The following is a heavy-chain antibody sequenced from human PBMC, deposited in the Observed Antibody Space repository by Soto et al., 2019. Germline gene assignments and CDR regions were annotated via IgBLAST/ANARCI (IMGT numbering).Heavy chain of an antibody. CDR3: ARDRLVTMVRGVTYYYGMDV. CDR2: ISAGNGNT. V-gene: IGHV1-3*01. D-gene: IGHD3-10*01. CDR1: GDAFTSYA. J-gene: IGHJ6*02. Sequence: GASVKVSWKASGDAFTSYARRWVRQAPGQRLEWMGWISAGNGNTKYSQKFQGRVTITRDTSASTAYMELSSLRSEDTAVYYCARDRLVTMVRGVTYYYGMDVWGQGTTVTVSS.